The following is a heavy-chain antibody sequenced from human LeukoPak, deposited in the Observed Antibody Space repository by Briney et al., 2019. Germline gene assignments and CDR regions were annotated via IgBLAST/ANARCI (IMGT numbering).Heavy chain of an antibody. Sequence: PGGSLRLSCAASGFTFRSYNLNWVRQAPGKRPEWVSSISSSSSYIYYADSVKGRFTISRDNAKDSLYLQMNRLRAEDTALYYCARGASRADYWGQGTLVTVSS. J-gene: IGHJ4*02. V-gene: IGHV3-21*01. CDR3: ARGASRADY. CDR2: ISSSSSYI. CDR1: GFTFRSYN.